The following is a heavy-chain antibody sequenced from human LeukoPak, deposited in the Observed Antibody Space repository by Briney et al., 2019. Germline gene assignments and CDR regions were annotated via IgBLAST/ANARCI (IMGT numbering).Heavy chain of an antibody. CDR3: VRARGVLLWFGESQKDYGMDV. D-gene: IGHD3-10*01. V-gene: IGHV1-2*04. Sequence: ASVKVSYKASGYTFTGYYMHWVRQAPGQGLESMGWINPNSGGTNYAQKFQGWGTMTRGTSISTAYMELSRLRSDDAAVYYCVRARGVLLWFGESQKDYGMDVWGKGTTVSVSS. CDR2: INPNSGGT. J-gene: IGHJ6*04. CDR1: GYTFTGYY.